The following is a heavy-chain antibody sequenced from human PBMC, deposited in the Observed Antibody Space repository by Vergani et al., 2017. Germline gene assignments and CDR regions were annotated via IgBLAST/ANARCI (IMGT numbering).Heavy chain of an antibody. D-gene: IGHD1-26*01. Sequence: VQLVESGGGLVQPGGSLRLSCSASGFTFSSYGMHWVRQAPGKGLEWVAVIWYDGSNKYYADSVKGRFTISRDNSKNTLYLQMNSLRAEDTAVYYCAKDRLGGSYISQHWGQGTLVTVSS. V-gene: IGHV3-33*06. CDR1: GFTFSSYG. J-gene: IGHJ1*01. CDR2: IWYDGSNK. CDR3: AKDRLGGSYISQH.